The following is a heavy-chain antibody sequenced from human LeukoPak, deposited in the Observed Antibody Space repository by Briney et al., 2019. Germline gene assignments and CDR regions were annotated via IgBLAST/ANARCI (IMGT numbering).Heavy chain of an antibody. CDR2: IDPNSGGT. CDR3: ARDSESWYQLPTALHYYYYMDV. D-gene: IGHD2-2*01. V-gene: IGHV1-2*02. J-gene: IGHJ6*03. CDR1: GYTFTDYY. Sequence: ASVKVSCKASGYTFTDYYIHWVRQAPGQGLEWMGWIDPNSGGTIYAQKVQGRVTMTRDASISTAYMELSRLTSDDTAVYYCARDSESWYQLPTALHYYYYMDVWGKGTTVTVSS.